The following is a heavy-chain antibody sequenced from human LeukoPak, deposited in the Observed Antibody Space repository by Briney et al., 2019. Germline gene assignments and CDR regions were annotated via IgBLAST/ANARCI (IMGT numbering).Heavy chain of an antibody. CDR2: INHSGST. V-gene: IGHV4-34*01. Sequence: SETLSLTCAVYGGSFSGYYWSWIRHPPDKGLEWMGEINHSGSTNYNPTLKSRVTISVDTSKTQIPLTLSSVTAADTAVYYCARGLIAVAQKAYWFDPSGEGALVTVSS. J-gene: IGHJ5*02. CDR1: GGSFSGYY. CDR3: ARGLIAVAQKAYWFDP. D-gene: IGHD6-13*01.